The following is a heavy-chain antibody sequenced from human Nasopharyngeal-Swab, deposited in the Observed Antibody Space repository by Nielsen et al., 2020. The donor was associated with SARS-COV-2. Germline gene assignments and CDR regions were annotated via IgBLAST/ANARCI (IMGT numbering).Heavy chain of an antibody. CDR2: ISWNSGSI. J-gene: IGHJ4*02. CDR1: GFTFDDYA. V-gene: IGHV3-9*01. D-gene: IGHD6-6*01. CDR3: TSNKYPLYSSSRGFDY. Sequence: SLKISCAASGFTFDDYAMHWVRQAPGKGLEWVSGISWNSGSIGYADSVKGRFTISRDNAKNSLCLQMNSLRAEDTALYYCTSNKYPLYSSSRGFDYWGQGTLVTVSS.